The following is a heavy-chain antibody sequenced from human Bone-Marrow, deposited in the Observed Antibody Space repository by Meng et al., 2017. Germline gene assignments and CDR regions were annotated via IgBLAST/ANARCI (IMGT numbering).Heavy chain of an antibody. V-gene: IGHV3-23*04. CDR1: GFIFSTYS. CDR3: AGEPSSEGWFDP. J-gene: IGHJ5*02. Sequence: EVQLVESGGGLVKPGGSLRLSCVASGFIFSTYSMNWVRQDPGKGLEWVSAISGAGSSTYYPDSVKGRFTVSRDNSKNTVYLQMNSLRGDDTAVYYCAGEPSSEGWFDPWGQGTLVTVSS. CDR2: ISGAGSST.